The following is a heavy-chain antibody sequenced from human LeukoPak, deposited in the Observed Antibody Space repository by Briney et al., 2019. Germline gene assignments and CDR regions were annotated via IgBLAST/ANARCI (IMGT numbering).Heavy chain of an antibody. CDR3: ARILRYPFYMDV. CDR2: IYTRGTT. V-gene: IGHV4-4*09. CDR1: GDSISSYY. J-gene: IGHJ6*03. D-gene: IGHD3-9*01. Sequence: SETLSLTCTVSGDSISSYYWSWIRQPPGKGLEWIGYIYTRGTTNYNPSLRSRVTISLDTSENQFSLKLSSVTAADTAVYYCARILRYPFYMDVWGKGTTVTVSS.